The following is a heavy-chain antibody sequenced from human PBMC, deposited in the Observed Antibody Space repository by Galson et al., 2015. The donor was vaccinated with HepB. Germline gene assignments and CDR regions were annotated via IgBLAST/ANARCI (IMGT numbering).Heavy chain of an antibody. CDR1: GYTFTGYY. V-gene: IGHV1-2*06. J-gene: IGHJ4*02. Sequence: SVKVSCKASGYTFTGYYMHWVRQAPGQGLEWMGRINPNSGGTNYAQKFQGRVTMTRDTSISTAYMELSRLRSDDTAVYYCARVGDDILTGYYYPPLFDYWGEGTLVTVS. D-gene: IGHD3-9*01. CDR3: ARVGDDILTGYYYPPLFDY. CDR2: INPNSGGT.